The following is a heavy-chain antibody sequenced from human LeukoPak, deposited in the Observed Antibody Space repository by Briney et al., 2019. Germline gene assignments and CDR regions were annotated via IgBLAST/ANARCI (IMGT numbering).Heavy chain of an antibody. V-gene: IGHV3-74*01. CDR1: GFTFSSHW. Sequence: GGSLRLSCAASGFTFSSHWMYWVRQAPTKGLVWVSRISGDGSRTTYADSVKGRFTVSRDNAKTTLYLQMNSLRADDTALYYCASASRRAYYDSSGSADALDIWGQGTMVTVS. J-gene: IGHJ3*02. CDR2: ISGDGSRT. CDR3: ASASRRAYYDSSGSADALDI. D-gene: IGHD3-22*01.